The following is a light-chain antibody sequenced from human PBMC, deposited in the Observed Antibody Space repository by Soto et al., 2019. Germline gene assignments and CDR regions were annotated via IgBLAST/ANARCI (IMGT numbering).Light chain of an antibody. J-gene: IGKJ2*01. CDR2: DAS. CDR3: LQDYSYPRT. CDR1: QGISSA. Sequence: AIQLTQSPSSLSASVGDSVTITCRASQGISSALAWYHQTPGRAPKLLIYDASTLESGVPSRFSGNRSGTEFTLTISNLQPEDFATYYCLQDYSYPRTFGQGTKLEI. V-gene: IGKV1-13*02.